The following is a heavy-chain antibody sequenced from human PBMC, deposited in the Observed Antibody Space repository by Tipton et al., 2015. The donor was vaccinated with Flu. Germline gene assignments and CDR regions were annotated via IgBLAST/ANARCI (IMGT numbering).Heavy chain of an antibody. V-gene: IGHV4-61*02. D-gene: IGHD3-16*02. Sequence: TLSPTCTVSGGSISRGSYYYNWIRQPAGEGLEWIGRIYTNANTNYKASLKSRVTISIDRSKNQFSLRLSSVTAADTAVYYCTRHNTNGGIVVADFDSWGQGTLVTVSS. J-gene: IGHJ4*02. CDR1: GGSISRGSYY. CDR2: IYTNANT. CDR3: TRHNTNGGIVVADFDS.